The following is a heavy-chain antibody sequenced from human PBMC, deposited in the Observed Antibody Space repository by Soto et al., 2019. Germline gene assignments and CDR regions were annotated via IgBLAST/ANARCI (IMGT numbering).Heavy chain of an antibody. Sequence: GSLRLAGAAAGXTFSSYSMHWVRQAPGKGLEWVAFISYDGSNKYYADSVKCRFSISRDNSKNTLYLQMNSLRDEDTAVYYCARVPDYDFRSGPWFDYWGQGSLVTVSS. CDR3: ARVPDYDFRSGPWFDY. V-gene: IGHV3-30-3*01. J-gene: IGHJ4*02. CDR2: ISYDGSNK. D-gene: IGHD3-3*01. CDR1: GXTFSSYS.